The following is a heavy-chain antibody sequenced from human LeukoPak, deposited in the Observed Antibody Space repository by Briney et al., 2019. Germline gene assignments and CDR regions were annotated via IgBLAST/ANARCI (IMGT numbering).Heavy chain of an antibody. CDR1: GASISSGGYS. D-gene: IGHD3-22*01. J-gene: IGHJ4*02. Sequence: SQTLSLTCAVSGASISSGGYSWSWIRQLPGKGLEWLGYIYLGGSSYYNPSLKSRVTVSVDTSKNQFSLKLSSVTAADTAVYYCARDYYDSSGYAYFDSWGQGTLVTVSS. CDR3: ARDYYDSSGYAYFDS. CDR2: IYLGGSS. V-gene: IGHV4-30-2*05.